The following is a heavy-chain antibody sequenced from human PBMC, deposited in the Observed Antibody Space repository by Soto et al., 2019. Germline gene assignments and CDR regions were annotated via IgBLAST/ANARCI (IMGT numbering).Heavy chain of an antibody. J-gene: IGHJ5*02. D-gene: IGHD3-9*01. Sequence: PSETLSLTCTVSGASINSYYWNWVRQSPGKGLEWIGHISYSGGTIFNPSLRSRVTISMDTSKNQVSLKLHSVTAADPAVYLCARRVAMTHTFEGKWLGPWGQGTLVTVX. V-gene: IGHV4-59*08. CDR3: ARRVAMTHTFEGKWLGP. CDR1: GASINSYY. CDR2: ISYSGGT.